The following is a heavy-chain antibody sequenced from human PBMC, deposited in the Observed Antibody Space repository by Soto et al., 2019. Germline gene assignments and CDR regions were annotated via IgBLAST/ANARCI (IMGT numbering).Heavy chain of an antibody. CDR2: ISPYNDNT. Sequence: ASVKVSCKASGYTFIKYGIAWVRQAPGQGLEWMGWISPYNDNTNYAQKFQGRVTMTGDRSTRTVYLELRSLKSDDTAVYYCARGERYYYDSSGYFGFDYWGQGTLVTVSS. CDR1: GYTFIKYG. J-gene: IGHJ4*02. CDR3: ARGERYYYDSSGYFGFDY. D-gene: IGHD3-22*01. V-gene: IGHV1-18*01.